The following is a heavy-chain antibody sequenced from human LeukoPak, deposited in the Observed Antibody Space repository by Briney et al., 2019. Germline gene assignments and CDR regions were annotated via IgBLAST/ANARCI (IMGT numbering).Heavy chain of an antibody. Sequence: GGSLRLSCAASGVTFTTYSMNWVRQAPGKGLEWVSSISTSSSYIYYADSVKGRFTISRDNAKNSLYLQMNSLRAEDTAVYYCARDGGSAWFLDYWGQGTLVTVSS. CDR2: ISTSSSYI. CDR3: ARDGGSAWFLDY. CDR1: GVTFTTYS. V-gene: IGHV3-21*01. J-gene: IGHJ4*02. D-gene: IGHD6-19*01.